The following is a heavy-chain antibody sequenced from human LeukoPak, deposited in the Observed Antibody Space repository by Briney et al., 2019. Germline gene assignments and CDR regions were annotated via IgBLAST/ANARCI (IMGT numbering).Heavy chain of an antibody. D-gene: IGHD6-19*01. V-gene: IGHV4-61*02. CDR2: ISTSGST. CDR3: AGSSGWSFFDY. J-gene: IGHJ4*02. Sequence: SETLSLTCTVSGGSISSGSYYWSWIRQPAGEGLEWIGRISTSGSTNYNPSLKSRVIISLDTSKNQFSLKLSSATAADTAVYYCAGSSGWSFFDYWGQGTLVIVSS. CDR1: GGSISSGSYY.